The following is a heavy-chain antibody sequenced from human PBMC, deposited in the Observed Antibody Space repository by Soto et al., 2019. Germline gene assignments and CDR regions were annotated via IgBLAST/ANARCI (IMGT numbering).Heavy chain of an antibody. CDR1: GGSISSYY. CDR2: IYYSGST. J-gene: IGHJ5*02. D-gene: IGHD3-9*01. CDR3: ARAYYDILTGYSALYNWFDP. V-gene: IGHV4-59*01. Sequence: SETLSLTCTVSGGSISSYYWSWIRQPPGKGLEWIGYIYYSGSTNYNPSLKSRVTISVDTSKNQFSLKLSSVTAADTAVYYCARAYYDILTGYSALYNWFDPWGQGTLVTVSS.